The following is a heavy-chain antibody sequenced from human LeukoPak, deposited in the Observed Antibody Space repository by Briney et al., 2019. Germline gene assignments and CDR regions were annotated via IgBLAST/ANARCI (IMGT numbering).Heavy chain of an antibody. CDR1: GFTFSSYS. CDR3: ARDSSSWSLDY. Sequence: GGSLRLSCAASGFTFSSYSMNWVRQAPGKGLEWVSSISSSSSYIYYADSVKGRFTISRDNSKNTLYLQMNSLRAEDTAVYYCARDSSSWSLDYWGQGTLVTVSS. J-gene: IGHJ4*02. CDR2: ISSSSSYI. V-gene: IGHV3-21*01. D-gene: IGHD6-13*01.